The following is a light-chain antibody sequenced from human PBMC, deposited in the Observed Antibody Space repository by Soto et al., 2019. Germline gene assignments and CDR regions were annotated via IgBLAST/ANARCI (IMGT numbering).Light chain of an antibody. V-gene: IGLV5-45*01. Sequence: QAVVTQPASLSASPGASASLTCTLHSGANVGPYMIYWYQQRPGSPPRYLLRYKSDSETQRGSGVPSRFSGSKDVSANAGILVISGLQSEDEAVYHCMIWHKGGVIFGGGTKLTVL. CDR3: MIWHKGGVI. CDR1: SGANVGPYM. J-gene: IGLJ2*01. CDR2: YKSDSET.